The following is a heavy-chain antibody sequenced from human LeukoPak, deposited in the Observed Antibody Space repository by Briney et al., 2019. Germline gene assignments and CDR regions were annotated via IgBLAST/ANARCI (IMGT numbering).Heavy chain of an antibody. CDR3: AKSATRSGSSNFDY. CDR1: GFTFSSYG. V-gene: IGHV3-30*18. Sequence: PGGSLRLSCAASGFTFSSYGTHWVRQAPGKGLEWVAVISYDGSNKYYADSVKGRFTISRDNSKNTLYLQMNSLRAEDTAVYYCAKSATRSGSSNFDYWGQGTLVIVSS. CDR2: ISYDGSNK. D-gene: IGHD1-26*01. J-gene: IGHJ4*02.